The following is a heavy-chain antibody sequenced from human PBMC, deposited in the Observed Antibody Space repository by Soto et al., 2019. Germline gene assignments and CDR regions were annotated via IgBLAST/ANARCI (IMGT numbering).Heavy chain of an antibody. V-gene: IGHV5-10-1*01. CDR3: AITKGYCSSTSCSRGRDYYYGMDV. Sequence: GESLKISCKGSGYSFTSYWISWVRQMPGKCLEWMGRIDPSDSYTNYSPSFQGHVTISADKSISTAYLQWSSLKASDTAMYYCAITKGYCSSTSCSRGRDYYYGMDVWGQGTTVTVSS. CDR1: GYSFTSYW. J-gene: IGHJ6*02. D-gene: IGHD2-2*01. CDR2: IDPSDSYT.